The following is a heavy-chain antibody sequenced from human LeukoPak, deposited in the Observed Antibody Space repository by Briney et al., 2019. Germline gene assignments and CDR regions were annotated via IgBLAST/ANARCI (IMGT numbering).Heavy chain of an antibody. Sequence: GASVKVSCKASGYTFTSYGISWVRQAPGQGLEWMGGIIPIFGTANYAQKFQGRVTITADESTSTAYMELSSLRSEDTAVYYCARLYYDFWSGRKGPSPDFDYWGQGTLVTVSS. CDR2: IIPIFGTA. CDR3: ARLYYDFWSGRKGPSPDFDY. D-gene: IGHD3-3*01. CDR1: GYTFTSYG. J-gene: IGHJ4*02. V-gene: IGHV1-69*13.